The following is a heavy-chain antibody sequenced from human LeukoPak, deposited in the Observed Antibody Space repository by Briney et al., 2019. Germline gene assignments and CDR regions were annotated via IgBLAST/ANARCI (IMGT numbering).Heavy chain of an antibody. Sequence: GGSLRLSCAASGFTFSTYSMNWVRQAPGQGLEWVSYISSLGSTIYYADSVKGRLTISRDNAKNSLYLQMNSLRAEDTAVYYCARGEQEMATMSIDYWGQGTLDTVSS. CDR2: ISSLGSTI. CDR3: ARGEQEMATMSIDY. V-gene: IGHV3-48*01. D-gene: IGHD5-24*01. CDR1: GFTFSTYS. J-gene: IGHJ4*02.